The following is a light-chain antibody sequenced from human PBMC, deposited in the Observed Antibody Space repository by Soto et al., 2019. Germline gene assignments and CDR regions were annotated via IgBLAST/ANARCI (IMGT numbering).Light chain of an antibody. CDR2: GAS. CDR3: QQYNNWPRT. Sequence: EIVMRPSPATVSVSPVDGATLSCRASRSISRYLAWYQHQPGQAPRLLIYGASTRATGIPARFSGSGSGTEFTLTISSLQSEECAVDYGQQYNNWPRTSGQGTKEDIK. CDR1: RSISRY. V-gene: IGKV3-15*01. J-gene: IGKJ1*01.